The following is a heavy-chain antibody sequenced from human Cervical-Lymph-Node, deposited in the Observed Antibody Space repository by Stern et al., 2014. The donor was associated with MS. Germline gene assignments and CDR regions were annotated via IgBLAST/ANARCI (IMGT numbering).Heavy chain of an antibody. D-gene: IGHD4-17*01. J-gene: IGHJ3*02. Sequence: MQLQESGSGLVKPSQTLSLTCAVSGGSISSGGYSWSWIRPPPGKGLEWIGYSDHSGSTYYTPSLKSRVTISVDRSKTQFSLKLSSVTAADTAVYYCARSSTVTPNAFDIWGQGTMVTVSS. CDR3: ARSSTVTPNAFDI. V-gene: IGHV4-30-2*01. CDR2: SDHSGST. CDR1: GGSISSGGYS.